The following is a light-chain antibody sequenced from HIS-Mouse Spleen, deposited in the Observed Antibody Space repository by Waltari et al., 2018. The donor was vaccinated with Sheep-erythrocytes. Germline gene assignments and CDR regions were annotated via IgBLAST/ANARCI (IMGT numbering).Light chain of an antibody. CDR2: VGTGGIVG. CDR3: GADHGSGSNFVWV. V-gene: IGLV9-49*01. J-gene: IGLJ3*02. Sequence: QPVLTQPPSASAPLGASVTLTCTLSSGYSKYKVDWYQQTPGKGPRFVMRVGTGGIVGSKGGGIPDRFSVLGSGLNRYLTIKNIQEEDESDYHCGADHGSGSNFVWVFGGGTKLTVL. CDR1: SGYSKYK.